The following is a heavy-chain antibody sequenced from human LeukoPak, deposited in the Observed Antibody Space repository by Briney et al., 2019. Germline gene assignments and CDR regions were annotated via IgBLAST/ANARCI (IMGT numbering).Heavy chain of an antibody. D-gene: IGHD3-3*01. J-gene: IGHJ4*02. Sequence: GGSLRLSCAASGFTFSSYWMHWVRQAPGKGLEWVGRIKSKTDGGTTDYAAPVKGRFTISRDDSKNTLYLQMNSLTTEDTAVYYCTSMYYDFWSGYHLPDYWGQGTLITVSS. V-gene: IGHV3-15*01. CDR3: TSMYYDFWSGYHLPDY. CDR2: IKSKTDGGTT. CDR1: GFTFSSYW.